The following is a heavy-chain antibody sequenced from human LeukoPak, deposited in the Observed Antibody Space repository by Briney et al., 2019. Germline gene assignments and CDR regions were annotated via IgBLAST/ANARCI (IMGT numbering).Heavy chain of an antibody. Sequence: PGESLKISCKGSGYSFTSYWIGWVRQMPGKGLEWMGIIYPGDSDTRYSPSFQGQVTISADKSISTAYLQWSSLKASDTAMYYCARRGRKLRFLEWFPDYWGQGTLVTVSS. CDR3: ARRGRKLRFLEWFPDY. D-gene: IGHD3-3*01. CDR1: GYSFTSYW. J-gene: IGHJ4*02. CDR2: IYPGDSDT. V-gene: IGHV5-51*01.